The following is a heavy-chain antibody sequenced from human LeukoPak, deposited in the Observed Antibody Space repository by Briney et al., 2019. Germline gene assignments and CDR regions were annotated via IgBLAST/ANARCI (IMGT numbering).Heavy chain of an antibody. CDR1: GYTFTTYA. CDR3: ASRPRETFY. J-gene: IGHJ4*02. D-gene: IGHD3-16*01. V-gene: IGHV7-4-1*02. CDR2: INTNTGNP. Sequence: ASVKVSCKASGYTFTTYAIHWVRQAPGQGLEWMGWINTNTGNPTYAQGFTGRFVFSLDTSVSTAYLQISSLKAEDTAVYYCASRPRETFYWGQGTLVTVSS.